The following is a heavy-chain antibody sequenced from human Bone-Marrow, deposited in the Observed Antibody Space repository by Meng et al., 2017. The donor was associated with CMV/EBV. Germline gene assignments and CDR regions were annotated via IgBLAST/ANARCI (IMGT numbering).Heavy chain of an antibody. V-gene: IGHV4-61*01. J-gene: IGHJ4*02. CDR1: GGSVSSGSYY. D-gene: IGHD2-21*01. CDR2: IYYSGST. CDR3: ARDSCGGDCCSLDY. Sequence: SETLSLTCTVSGGSVSSGSYYWSWIRQPPGKGLEWIGYIYYSGSTNYNPSLKSRVTISVDTSKNQFSLKLSSVTAADTAVYYCARDSCGGDCCSLDYWGQGTLVTVSS.